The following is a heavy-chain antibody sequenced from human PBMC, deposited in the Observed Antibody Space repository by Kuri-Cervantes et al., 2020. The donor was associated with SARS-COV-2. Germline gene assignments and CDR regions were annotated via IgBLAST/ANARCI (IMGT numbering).Heavy chain of an antibody. D-gene: IGHD2-15*01. CDR2: IYYSGST. Sequence: ESLKISCTVSGGSISSSSYYWGWIRQPPGKGLEWIGSIYYSGSTYYNPSLKSRVTISVDTSKNQFSLKLSSVTAADTAVYYCARVASHLIDYWGQGTLVTVSS. J-gene: IGHJ4*02. V-gene: IGHV4-39*01. CDR1: GGSISSSSYY. CDR3: ARVASHLIDY.